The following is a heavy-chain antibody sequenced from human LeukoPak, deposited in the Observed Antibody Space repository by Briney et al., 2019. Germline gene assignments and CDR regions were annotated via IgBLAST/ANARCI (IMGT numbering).Heavy chain of an antibody. CDR3: ARVSGWYPYFDY. J-gene: IGHJ4*02. Sequence: VKVSCKTSGYTFTEYYMHWVRQAPGQGLEWMGWINPNSGGTNYAQKFQGRVTMTRDMSISTAYMELSRLRSDDTAVYYCARVSGWYPYFDYWGQGTLVTVSS. V-gene: IGHV1-2*02. D-gene: IGHD6-19*01. CDR1: GYTFTEYY. CDR2: INPNSGGT.